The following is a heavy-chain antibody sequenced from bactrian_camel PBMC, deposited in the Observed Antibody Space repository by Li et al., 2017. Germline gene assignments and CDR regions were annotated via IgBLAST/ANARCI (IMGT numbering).Heavy chain of an antibody. CDR3: AARECDSDSYSDYSD. V-gene: IGHV3S40*01. CDR1: GYTHSSFC. J-gene: IGHJ4*01. CDR2: IYTGGGST. Sequence: DVQLVESGGGSVQAGGSLRLSCTASGYTHSSFCMGWFRQAPGKEREGVAAIYTGGGSTYYADSVKGRFTISQDNAKNTVYLQMNSLKPEDTAMYYCAARECDSDSYSDYSDWGQGTQVTVS. D-gene: IGHD4*01.